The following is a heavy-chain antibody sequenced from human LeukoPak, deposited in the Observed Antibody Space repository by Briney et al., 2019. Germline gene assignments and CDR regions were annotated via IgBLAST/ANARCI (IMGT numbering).Heavy chain of an antibody. CDR2: IRYGGSNK. V-gene: IGHV3-30*02. J-gene: IGHJ4*02. D-gene: IGHD5-18*01. Sequence: GGSLRLSCAASGFTFSSYGMHWVRQAPGKGLEWVAFIRYGGSNKYYADSVKGRFTISRDNSKNTLYLQMNSLRAEDTAVYYCAKERDTAMVTIDYWGQGTLVSVSS. CDR3: AKERDTAMVTIDY. CDR1: GFTFSSYG.